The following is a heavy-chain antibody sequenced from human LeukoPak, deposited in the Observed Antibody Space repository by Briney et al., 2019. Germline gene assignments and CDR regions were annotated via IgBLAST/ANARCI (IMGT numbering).Heavy chain of an antibody. V-gene: IGHV1-69*05. CDR1: GYTFTGYY. D-gene: IGHD5-12*01. CDR2: IIPIFGTA. Sequence: SVKVSCKASGYTFTGYYMHWVRHAPGQGLEWMGGIIPIFGTANYAQKFQGRVTITTDESTSTAYMELSSLRSEDTAVYYCARAPSSGYDDPDFDYWGQGTLVTVSS. J-gene: IGHJ4*02. CDR3: ARAPSSGYDDPDFDY.